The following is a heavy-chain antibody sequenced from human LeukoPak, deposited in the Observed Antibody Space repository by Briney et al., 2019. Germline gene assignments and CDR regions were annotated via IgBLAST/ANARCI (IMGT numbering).Heavy chain of an antibody. J-gene: IGHJ4*02. CDR1: GFTFSSYR. D-gene: IGHD4-23*01. CDR2: ISSSSSYI. CDR3: ARDGDGGNAVDY. Sequence: SGGPLRLSCAASGFTFSSYRINWVRQAQGKGLEWVSSISSSSSYIYYADSVKGRFTISRDNAKNSLYLQMNSLRAEDTAVYYCARDGDGGNAVDYWGQGTLVTVSS. V-gene: IGHV3-21*01.